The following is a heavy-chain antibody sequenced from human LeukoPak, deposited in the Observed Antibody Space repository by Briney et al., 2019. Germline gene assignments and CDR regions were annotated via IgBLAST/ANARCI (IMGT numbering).Heavy chain of an antibody. CDR3: AAEMTTKTGIFFDF. J-gene: IGHJ4*02. CDR1: GGTFSTYG. Sequence: SVKVSCKASGGTFSTYGVNWVRQAPGQGLEWMGGIIPIFGAANYAQKFQGRVTLTTDESTNTAYMELSSLRSEDTAVFYCAAEMTTKTGIFFDFWGQGTLVTVSS. D-gene: IGHD5-24*01. V-gene: IGHV1-69*05. CDR2: IIPIFGAA.